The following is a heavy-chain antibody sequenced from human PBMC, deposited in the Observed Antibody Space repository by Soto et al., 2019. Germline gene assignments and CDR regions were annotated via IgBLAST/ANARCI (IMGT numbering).Heavy chain of an antibody. Sequence: GGSLRLSCAGSGFTFGDSYMSWIRQAPGKGLEWLSYISPGSRYPAYADSVKGRFTISRDNAKRSLYLQMMSLTAEDTAIYYCVRGGGEGWFGPWGKGTRGTVSS. D-gene: IGHD2-21*01. CDR1: GFTFGDSY. V-gene: IGHV3-11*06. CDR3: VRGGGEGWFGP. J-gene: IGHJ5*02. CDR2: ISPGSRYP.